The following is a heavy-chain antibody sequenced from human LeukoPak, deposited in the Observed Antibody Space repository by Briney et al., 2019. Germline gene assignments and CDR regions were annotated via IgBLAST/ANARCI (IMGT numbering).Heavy chain of an antibody. V-gene: IGHV4-59*01. D-gene: IGHD3-22*01. CDR3: ARCAGYYDSSDYYYYMDV. CDR2: IYYSGST. CDR1: GGSISSYY. Sequence: PSETLSLTCTVSGGSISSYYWSWIRQPPGKGLEWIGYIYYSGSTNYNPSLKSRVTISVDTSKNQFSLKLSSVTAADTAVYYCARCAGYYDSSDYYYYMDVWGKGTTVTVSS. J-gene: IGHJ6*03.